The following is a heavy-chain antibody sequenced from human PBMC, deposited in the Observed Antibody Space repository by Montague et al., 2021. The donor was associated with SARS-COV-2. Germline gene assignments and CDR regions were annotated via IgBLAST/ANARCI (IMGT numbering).Heavy chain of an antibody. D-gene: IGHD2-2*01. CDR3: ATVFGGCSATSCCLYN. J-gene: IGHJ4*01. CDR2: IHHIVGT. V-gene: IGHV4-4*02. CDR1: GDSMSSNNW. Sequence: SETLSLTCAVSGDSMSSNNWWSWVRQSPGKVLEWIGEIHHIVGTNYNPSLKSRVSISVDKTRNQFSLDLNSVTAADTAFYYCATVFGGCSATSCCLYNWGRGTLGTVSS.